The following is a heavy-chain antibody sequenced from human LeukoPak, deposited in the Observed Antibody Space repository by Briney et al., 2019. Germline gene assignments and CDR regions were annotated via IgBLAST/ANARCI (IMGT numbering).Heavy chain of an antibody. CDR2: ISSSSSYI. V-gene: IGHV3-21*01. CDR1: GFTFSSYS. Sequence: GGSLRLSCAASGFTFSSYSMNWVRQAPGKGLEWVSSISSSSSYIYYADSVKGRFTISRDNAKNSLYLQMNSLRAEDTAVYYCARSPPQGRAHLWGQGTMVTVSS. CDR3: ARSPPQGRAHL. J-gene: IGHJ3*01.